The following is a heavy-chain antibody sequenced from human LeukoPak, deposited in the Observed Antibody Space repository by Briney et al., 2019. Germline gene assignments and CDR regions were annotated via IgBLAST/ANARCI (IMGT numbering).Heavy chain of an antibody. CDR3: ARWYYDFWSGYYRLGYYYMDV. CDR2: INHSGST. CDR1: GGSFSGYY. Sequence: SETLSLTCAVYGGSFSGYYWSWLRQPPGKGLEWIGEINHSGSTNYNPSLKSRVTISVDTSKNQFSLKLSSVTAADTAVYYCARWYYDFWSGYYRLGYYYMDVWGKGTTVTVSS. D-gene: IGHD3-3*01. V-gene: IGHV4-34*01. J-gene: IGHJ6*03.